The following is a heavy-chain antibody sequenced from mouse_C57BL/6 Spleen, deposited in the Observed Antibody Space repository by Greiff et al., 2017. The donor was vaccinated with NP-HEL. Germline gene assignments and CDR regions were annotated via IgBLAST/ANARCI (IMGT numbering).Heavy chain of an antibody. CDR2: IYPGSGST. CDR3: ARFNYYGSRDAMDY. Sequence: QVQLQQPGAELVKPGASVKMSCKASGYTFTSYWITWVKQRPGQGLEWLGDIYPGSGSTNYNEKFKSKATLTVDTSSSTAYMQLSSLTSEDSAVYYCARFNYYGSRDAMDYWGQGTSVTVSS. CDR1: GYTFTSYW. J-gene: IGHJ4*01. V-gene: IGHV1-55*01. D-gene: IGHD1-1*01.